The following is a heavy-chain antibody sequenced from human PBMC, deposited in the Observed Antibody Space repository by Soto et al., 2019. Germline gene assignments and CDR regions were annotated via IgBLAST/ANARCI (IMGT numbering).Heavy chain of an antibody. D-gene: IGHD3-22*01. Sequence: GGSLRLSCAASGFSFSTYAMHWVRQAPGKGLEWVAVISHDGTNKYYAESVKGRFTISRDNSKNTLYLQMNSQRAEDSSVYYCARDYYDTSGYTIYYYYGMDVWGQGTSVTVSS. CDR3: ARDYYDTSGYTIYYYYGMDV. J-gene: IGHJ6*02. V-gene: IGHV3-30-3*01. CDR2: ISHDGTNK. CDR1: GFSFSTYA.